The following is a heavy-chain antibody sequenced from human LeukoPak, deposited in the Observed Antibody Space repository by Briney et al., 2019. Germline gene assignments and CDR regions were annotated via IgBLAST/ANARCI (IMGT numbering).Heavy chain of an antibody. D-gene: IGHD1-7*01. V-gene: IGHV4-34*01. J-gene: IGHJ4*02. CDR1: GGSFSGYY. CDR3: ARVDWNFP. CDR2: INHSGSA. Sequence: SETLSLTCAVYGGSFSGYYWSWIRQPPGKGLEWIGEINHSGSANYNPSLKSRVTISVDTSKNQFSLKLSSVTAADAAVYYCARVDWNFPWGQGTLVTVSS.